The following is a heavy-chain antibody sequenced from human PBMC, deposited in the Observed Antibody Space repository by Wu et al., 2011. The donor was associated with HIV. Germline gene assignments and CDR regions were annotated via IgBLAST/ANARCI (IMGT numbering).Heavy chain of an antibody. CDR3: ARSGVSAEYYFYYLNV. J-gene: IGHJ6*03. CDR1: GGSFITVG. Sequence: QVQLVQSGAEVRKPGSSVKLSCKASGGSFITVGISWVRQAPGQGLEWMGGIIPMDSTANYTQKFRGRVTITADKSATTVYMELRSLRSEDTAMYYCARSGVSAEYYFYYLNVWAKGPRSPSP. V-gene: IGHV1-69*14. CDR2: IIPMDSTA. D-gene: IGHD2-2*01.